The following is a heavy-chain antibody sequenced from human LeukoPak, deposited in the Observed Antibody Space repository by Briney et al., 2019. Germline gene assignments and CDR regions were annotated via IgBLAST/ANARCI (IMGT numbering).Heavy chain of an antibody. D-gene: IGHD4-17*01. CDR2: IYHSGST. J-gene: IGHJ1*01. CDR1: GGSISSSNW. Sequence: SETLSLTCTVSGGSISSSNWWSWVRQPPGKGLEWIGEIYHSGSTNYNPSLKSRVTISVDKPKNQFPLKLSSVTAADTAVYYCARGWATVTTCGYVQQWVQGNLVTGSS. V-gene: IGHV4-4*02. CDR3: ARGWATVTTCGYVQQ.